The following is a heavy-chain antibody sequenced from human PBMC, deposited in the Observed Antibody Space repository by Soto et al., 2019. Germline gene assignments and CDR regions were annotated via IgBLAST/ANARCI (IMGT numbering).Heavy chain of an antibody. CDR3: STRAYDTNGYYRFDP. J-gene: IGHJ5*01. V-gene: IGHV4-39*01. Sequence: PSETLSLTCTVSGGSISSSSYYWGWIRQPPGKGLEWIGSIYYSGSTYYNPSLKSRVTISVDTSKNQFSLKPSSVTAADTAMYYCSTRAYDTNGYYRFDPWGQGTLVTVSS. D-gene: IGHD3-22*01. CDR1: GGSISSSSYY. CDR2: IYYSGST.